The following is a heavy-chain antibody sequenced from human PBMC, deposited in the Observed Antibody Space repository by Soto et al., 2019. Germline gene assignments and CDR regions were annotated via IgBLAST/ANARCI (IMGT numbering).Heavy chain of an antibody. CDR3: ARRMGYCSGGSCFYNDAFDI. J-gene: IGHJ3*02. Sequence: GESLKISCKGSGYSFTSYWIGWVRQMPGKGLEWMGIIYPGDSDTRYSPSFQGQVTISADKSISTAYLQWSSLKASDTAMYYCARRMGYCSGGSCFYNDAFDIWGQGPMVTV. CDR1: GYSFTSYW. V-gene: IGHV5-51*01. CDR2: IYPGDSDT. D-gene: IGHD2-15*01.